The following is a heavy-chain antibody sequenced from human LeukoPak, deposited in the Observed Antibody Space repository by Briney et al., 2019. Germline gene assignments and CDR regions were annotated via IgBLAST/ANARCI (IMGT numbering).Heavy chain of an antibody. V-gene: IGHV3-74*01. CDR2: IASDGSST. CDR3: ARGVPYDSWSGPHYSDY. J-gene: IGHJ4*02. CDR1: GFTFSSYW. Sequence: PGRSLRLSCAASGFTFSSYWMNWVRQAPGKGLVWVSRIASDGSSTTYADSVKGRFSISRDNAKNTLYLQMNSLRVEDTAVYYCARGVPYDSWSGPHYSDYWGQGTLVTVSS. D-gene: IGHD3-3*01.